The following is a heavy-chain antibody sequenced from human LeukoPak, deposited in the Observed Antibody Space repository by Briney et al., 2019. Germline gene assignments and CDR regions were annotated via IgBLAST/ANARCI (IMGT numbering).Heavy chain of an antibody. D-gene: IGHD6-13*01. V-gene: IGHV3-15*01. CDR3: TTLIRGQQLFY. Sequence: GGSLRLSCAASGFIFSNFGMHWVRQAPGRGLEWVGRIKSKTDGGTTDYAAPVKGRFTISRDDSKNTLYLQMNSLKTEDTAVYYCTTLIRGQQLFYWGQGTLVTVSS. J-gene: IGHJ4*02. CDR2: IKSKTDGGTT. CDR1: GFIFSNFG.